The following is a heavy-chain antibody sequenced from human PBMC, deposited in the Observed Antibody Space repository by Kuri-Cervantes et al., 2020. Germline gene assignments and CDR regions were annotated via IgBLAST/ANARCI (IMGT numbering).Heavy chain of an antibody. CDR2: ISAYNGDT. J-gene: IGHJ4*02. V-gene: IGHV1-18*01. D-gene: IGHD2-15*01. Sequence: ASVKVSCKASGYTFTSYGISWVRQAPGQGLEWMGWISAYNGDTNYAQKLQGRVTMTTDTSTSTAYMELRSLRSEDTAVCYCAREKSYCSGGSCYYVDYWGQGTLVTVSS. CDR1: GYTFTSYG. CDR3: AREKSYCSGGSCYYVDY.